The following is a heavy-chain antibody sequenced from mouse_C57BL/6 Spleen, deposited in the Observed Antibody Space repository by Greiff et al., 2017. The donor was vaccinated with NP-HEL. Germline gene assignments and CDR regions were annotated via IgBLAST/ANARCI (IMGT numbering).Heavy chain of an antibody. CDR3: ARGDVGYFDV. Sequence: VQLQQSGAELARPGASVKMSCKASGYTFTSYTMHWVKQRPGQGLEWIGYINPSSGYTKYNQKFKDKATLTADKPSSTAYMQLSSLTSEDSAVYYCARGDVGYFDVWGTGTTVTVSS. D-gene: IGHD3-3*01. J-gene: IGHJ1*03. V-gene: IGHV1-4*01. CDR1: GYTFTSYT. CDR2: INPSSGYT.